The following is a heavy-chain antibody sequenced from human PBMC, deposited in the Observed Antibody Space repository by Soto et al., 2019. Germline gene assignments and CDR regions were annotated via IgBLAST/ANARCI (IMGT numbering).Heavy chain of an antibody. V-gene: IGHV1-69*06. J-gene: IGHJ6*02. D-gene: IGHD3-16*02. CDR2: ILPLSGTT. CDR3: ARANPTKYYDYVWGDYRGGGMDV. Sequence: QLQLVQSGAEVKKPGSSVKVSCKASGGTFSAYAISWVRQAPGQGLEWMGGILPLSGTTNYTQRFQGRVTISADKSTSTAYMELSSLRSEDTAVYYCARANPTKYYDYVWGDYRGGGMDVWGQGTTVTVSS. CDR1: GGTFSAYA.